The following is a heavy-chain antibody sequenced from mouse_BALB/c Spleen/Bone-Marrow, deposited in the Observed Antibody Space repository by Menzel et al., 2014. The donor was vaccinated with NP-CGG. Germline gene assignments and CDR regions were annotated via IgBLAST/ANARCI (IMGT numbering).Heavy chain of an antibody. J-gene: IGHJ3*01. Sequence: VQLQQSGLELAKPWASMKLSCKASGYTFTNYWVHWVKQRPGQGLEWIGYINPSTGYTEYNQKFKGKATLTADKSSSTAYMQLRNLTSEDAAFYYCAIKGLAYWDQRTLVTIS. CDR3: AIKGLAY. CDR1: GYTFTNYW. D-gene: IGHD3-3*01. CDR2: INPSTGYT. V-gene: IGHV1-7*01.